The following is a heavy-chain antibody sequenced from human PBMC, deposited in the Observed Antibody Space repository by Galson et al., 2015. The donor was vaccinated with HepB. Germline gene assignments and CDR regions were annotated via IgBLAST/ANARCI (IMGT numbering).Heavy chain of an antibody. V-gene: IGHV3-48*01. D-gene: IGHD1-14*01. CDR2: IYRNGLTI. CDR3: ARDSGITGADDY. Sequence: SLRLSCAASGFVFSAYSMTWVRQAPGKGLEWVSYIYRNGLTIYYADSVKGRFTISRDNAKNSLYLQMNSLRAEDTAVHYCARDSGITGADDYWGQGTLVTVSS. J-gene: IGHJ4*02. CDR1: GFVFSAYS.